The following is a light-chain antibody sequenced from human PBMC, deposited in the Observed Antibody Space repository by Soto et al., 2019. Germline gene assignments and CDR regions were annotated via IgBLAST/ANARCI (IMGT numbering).Light chain of an antibody. Sequence: QSALTQPPSASGSLGQSVTISCTGTSSDVGGYNYLSWHQQHPGKAPKVMIYEVTKRPPGVPDRFSGSKSGNTASLTVSGLQAEDEADYYCRSFAGGGNPILLGGGTKLTVL. CDR2: EVT. CDR1: SSDVGGYNY. CDR3: RSFAGGGNPIL. V-gene: IGLV2-8*01. J-gene: IGLJ2*01.